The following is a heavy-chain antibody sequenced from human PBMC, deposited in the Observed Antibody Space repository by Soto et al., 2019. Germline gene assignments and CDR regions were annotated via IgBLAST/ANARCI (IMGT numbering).Heavy chain of an antibody. J-gene: IGHJ4*02. Sequence: GGSLRLSCAASGFTFDDYAMHWVRQAPGKGLEWVSGISWNSGSIGYADSVKGRFTISRDNAKNSLYLQMNSLRAEDTALYYCAKDYYYDSSGYYDYWGQGTLVTVSS. V-gene: IGHV3-9*01. CDR1: GFTFDDYA. D-gene: IGHD3-22*01. CDR2: ISWNSGSI. CDR3: AKDYYYDSSGYYDY.